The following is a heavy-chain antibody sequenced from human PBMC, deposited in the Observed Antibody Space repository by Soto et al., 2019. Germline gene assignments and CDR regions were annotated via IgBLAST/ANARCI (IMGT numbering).Heavy chain of an antibody. CDR1: AFTFTNYA. J-gene: IGHJ5*02. CDR3: ERHLHAGQLGAIYH. V-gene: IGHV3-23*01. Sequence: PGGSLRLSCAASAFTFTNYAMSWVRQAPGKGLEWVSAISGSGASTYYADFVKGRFTISRDNSKNTLYLQMNSLRAEDTAVYYCERHLHAGQLGAIYHWGQGTLVTVSS. D-gene: IGHD6-13*01. CDR2: ISGSGAST.